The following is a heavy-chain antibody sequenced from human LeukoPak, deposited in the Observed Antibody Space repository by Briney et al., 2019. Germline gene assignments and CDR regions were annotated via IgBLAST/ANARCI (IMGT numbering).Heavy chain of an antibody. V-gene: IGHV1-69*04. Sequence: GSSVKVSCKASGGTFSSYAISWVRQAPGQGLEWMGRIIPILGIANYAQKFQGRVTITADKSTSTAYMVLSSLRSEDTAVYYCARDLLSGSGSYPMDVWGQGTTVTVSS. CDR3: ARDLLSGSGSYPMDV. CDR2: IIPILGIA. J-gene: IGHJ6*02. CDR1: GGTFSSYA. D-gene: IGHD3-10*01.